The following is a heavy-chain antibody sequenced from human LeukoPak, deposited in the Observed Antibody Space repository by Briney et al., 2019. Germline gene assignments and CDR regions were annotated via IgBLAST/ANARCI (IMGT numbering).Heavy chain of an antibody. CDR3: ARVRTRRRYFYWLLSPNWFDP. J-gene: IGHJ5*02. V-gene: IGHV4-34*01. D-gene: IGHD3-9*01. CDR1: GGSFSGYY. CDR2: INHSGST. Sequence: PSETLSLTCAVYGGSFSGYYWSWIRQPPGKGLVWIGEINHSGSTNYNPSLKSRVTISVDTSKNQFFLKLSSVSAADTAVYYCARVRTRRRYFYWLLSPNWFDPWGQGTLVTVSS.